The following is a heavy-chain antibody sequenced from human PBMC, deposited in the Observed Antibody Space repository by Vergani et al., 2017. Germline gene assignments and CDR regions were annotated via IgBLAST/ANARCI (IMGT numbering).Heavy chain of an antibody. CDR2: IYPGDSDT. CDR1: GYSFTSYW. V-gene: IGHV5-51*03. Sequence: EVQLVQSGAEVKTPGESLTISCKGSGYSFTSYWIGWVRQMPGKGLEWMGIIYPGDSDTRYSPSFQGQVTISADKSISTAYLQWSSLKASDTAMYYCARDGLAAADPTYYYYGMDVWGQGTTVTVSS. J-gene: IGHJ6*02. CDR3: ARDGLAAADPTYYYYGMDV. D-gene: IGHD6-13*01.